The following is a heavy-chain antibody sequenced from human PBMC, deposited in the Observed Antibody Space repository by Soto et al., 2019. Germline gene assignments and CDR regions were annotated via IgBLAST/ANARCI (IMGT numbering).Heavy chain of an antibody. CDR1: GFTSGSYA. J-gene: IGHJ1*01. CDR3: AKGSIAAAGVGEFQH. Sequence: GGSLRLSWAASGFTSGSYAMSWVRQAPGKGLEWVSTISGSGGTTKYADSVKGRFTISRDSSENTLDLQMNSLRADDTAVYYCAKGSIAAAGVGEFQHWGQGT. CDR2: ISGSGGTT. V-gene: IGHV3-23*01. D-gene: IGHD6-13*01.